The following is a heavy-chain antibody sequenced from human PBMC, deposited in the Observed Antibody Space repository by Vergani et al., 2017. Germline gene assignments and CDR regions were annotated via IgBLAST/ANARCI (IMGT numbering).Heavy chain of an antibody. CDR1: EYSFGNYW. CDR3: ARHTTYTDS. D-gene: IGHD1-1*01. Sequence: EVELVQSGPEMRKPGESLKISCKGSEYSFGNYWIGWFPQLPGKGLEWMGIIYPADSDTRYSPTSQGQVTISADKSISTAFLQWDSLKASDTALYDSARHTTYTDSWGQGTLVTVSS. V-gene: IGHV5-51*01. J-gene: IGHJ4*02. CDR2: IYPADSDT.